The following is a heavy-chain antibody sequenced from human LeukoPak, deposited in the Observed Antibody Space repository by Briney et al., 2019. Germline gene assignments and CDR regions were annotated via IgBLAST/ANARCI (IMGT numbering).Heavy chain of an antibody. CDR2: ISGSGGST. D-gene: IGHD3-9*01. V-gene: IGHV3-23*01. CDR3: AKDGSNYDILTGSKHGAFDI. Sequence: GGSLRLSCAASGFTFSSYAMSWVRQAPGKGLEWVSAISGSGGSTYYADSVKGRFTISRDNSKNTLYLQMNSLRAEDTAVYYCAKDGSNYDILTGSKHGAFDIWGQGTMVTVSS. CDR1: GFTFSSYA. J-gene: IGHJ3*02.